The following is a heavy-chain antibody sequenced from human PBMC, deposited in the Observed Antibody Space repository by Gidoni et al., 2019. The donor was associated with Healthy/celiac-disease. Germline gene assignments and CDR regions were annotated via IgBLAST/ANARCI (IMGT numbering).Heavy chain of an antibody. J-gene: IGHJ4*02. Sequence: QLQLQESGPGLVKPSETLSLTCTVSGGSIRSSSYYWGWIRQPPGKGLEWIGSIYYSGSTYYNPSLKSRVTISVDTSNNQFSLKLSSVTAADTAVYYCARALSTYYYDSSGLYYFDYWGQGTLVTVSS. CDR3: ARALSTYYYDSSGLYYFDY. D-gene: IGHD3-22*01. V-gene: IGHV4-39*07. CDR2: IYYSGST. CDR1: GGSIRSSSYY.